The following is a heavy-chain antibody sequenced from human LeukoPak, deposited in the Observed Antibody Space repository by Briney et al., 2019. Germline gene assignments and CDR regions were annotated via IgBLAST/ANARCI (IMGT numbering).Heavy chain of an antibody. CDR1: GFTFSSYE. CDR3: ARIASYSGYACDH. D-gene: IGHD5-12*01. CDR2: ISSSGSTI. V-gene: IGHV3-48*03. J-gene: IGHJ5*02. Sequence: PGGSLRLSCAASGFTFSSYEMNWVRQAPGKGLEWVSYISSSGSTIYYADSVKGRVTISRDNAKNSVYLQMNSLRAEDTAVYYCARIASYSGYACDHWGQGTLLTVSS.